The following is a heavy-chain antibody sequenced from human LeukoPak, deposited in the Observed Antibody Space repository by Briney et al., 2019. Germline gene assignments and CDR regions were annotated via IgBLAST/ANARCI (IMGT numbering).Heavy chain of an antibody. CDR1: GFTFSSYG. Sequence: PGRSLRLSCAASGFTFSSYGMHWVRQAPGKGLEWVAVISYDGSNKYYADSVKGRFTISRDNSKNTLYLQMNSLRAEDTAVYYCARDSYYDFWSGYYTQFGYWGQGTLVTVSS. CDR2: ISYDGSNK. D-gene: IGHD3-3*01. J-gene: IGHJ4*02. CDR3: ARDSYYDFWSGYYTQFGY. V-gene: IGHV3-30*03.